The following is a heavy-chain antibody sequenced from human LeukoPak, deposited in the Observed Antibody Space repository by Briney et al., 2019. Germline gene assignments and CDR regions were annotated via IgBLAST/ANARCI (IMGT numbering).Heavy chain of an antibody. D-gene: IGHD3-10*01. Sequence: ASVKVPCKASGYTFTSYYMHWVRQATEQGLECMGIINPSGGSTSYAQKFQGRVTMTRDTSTSTVYMELSSLRSEDTAVYYCARGSRITMVRGVPRRDFDYWGQGTLVTVSS. CDR2: INPSGGST. CDR1: GYTFTSYY. J-gene: IGHJ4*02. CDR3: ARGSRITMVRGVPRRDFDY. V-gene: IGHV1-46*01.